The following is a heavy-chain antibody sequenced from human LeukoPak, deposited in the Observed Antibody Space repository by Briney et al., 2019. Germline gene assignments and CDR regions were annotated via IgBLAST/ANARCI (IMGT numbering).Heavy chain of an antibody. CDR1: GYTFTGYY. CDR3: ARDMGYSGYDGAFDI. J-gene: IGHJ3*02. D-gene: IGHD5-12*01. V-gene: IGHV1-2*04. Sequence: ASVKVSCTASGYTFTGYYMHWVRQAPGQGLEWMGWINPNSGGTNYAQKFQGWVTMTRDTSISTAYMELSRLRSDDTAVYYCARDMGYSGYDGAFDIWGQGTMVTVSS. CDR2: INPNSGGT.